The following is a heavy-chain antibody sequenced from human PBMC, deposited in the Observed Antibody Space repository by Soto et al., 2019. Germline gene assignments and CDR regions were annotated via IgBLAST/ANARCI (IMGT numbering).Heavy chain of an antibody. CDR1: GFTFSSYA. J-gene: IGHJ6*03. CDR3: AKRDRTRVVPAAIAYYYYYMDV. V-gene: IGHV3-23*01. CDR2: ISGSGGST. D-gene: IGHD2-2*01. Sequence: PVGSLRLSCAASGFTFSSYAMRWGLQAPGKGLEWVSAISGSGGSTYYADSVKGRFTISRDNSKNTLYLQMNSLRAEDTAVYYCAKRDRTRVVPAAIAYYYYYMDVRGKGTTVTLSS.